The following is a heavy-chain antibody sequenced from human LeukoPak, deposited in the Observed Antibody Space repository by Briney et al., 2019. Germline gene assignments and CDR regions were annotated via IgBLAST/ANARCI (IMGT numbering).Heavy chain of an antibody. CDR1: GGTISSYY. D-gene: IGHD2-8*01. CDR3: ASQLII. Sequence: SETLSLTCTGSGGTISSYYWSWIRQPPGKGLEWIRFSYYSGSTNYHASLKVQVTRSVDTYKNQFSRKRSSVLSADTAVCYCASQLIIWGQGILVTVSS. J-gene: IGHJ4*02. V-gene: IGHV4-59*08. CDR2: SYYSGST.